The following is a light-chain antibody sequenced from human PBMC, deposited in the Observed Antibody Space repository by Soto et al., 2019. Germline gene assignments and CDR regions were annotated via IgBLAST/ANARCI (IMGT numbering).Light chain of an antibody. CDR3: AAWDDSLNGVV. Sequence: QSVLTQPPSASGTPGQRVTISCSGSXSXIGSNTVNWYQQLPGTAPKLLIYSNNQRPSGVPDRFSGSKSGTSASLAISGLQSEDEADYYCAAWDDSLNGVVFGGGTKLTVL. J-gene: IGLJ2*01. CDR1: XSXIGSNT. CDR2: SNN. V-gene: IGLV1-44*01.